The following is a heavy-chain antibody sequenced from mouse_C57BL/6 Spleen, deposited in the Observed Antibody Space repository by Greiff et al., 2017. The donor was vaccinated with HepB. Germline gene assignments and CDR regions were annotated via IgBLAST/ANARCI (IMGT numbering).Heavy chain of an antibody. CDR1: GYTFTSYW. Sequence: QVQLQQPGAELVKPGASVKLSCKASGYTFTSYWMQWVKQRPGQGLEWIGEIDPSDSYTNYNQKFKGKATLTVDTSSSTAYMQLSSLTYEDSAVYYCARSYLGRSYFDYWGQGTTLTVSS. D-gene: IGHD4-1*01. CDR2: IDPSDSYT. V-gene: IGHV1-50*01. J-gene: IGHJ2*01. CDR3: ARSYLGRSYFDY.